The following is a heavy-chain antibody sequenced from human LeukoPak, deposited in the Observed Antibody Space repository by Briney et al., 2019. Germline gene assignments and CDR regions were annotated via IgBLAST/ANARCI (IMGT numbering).Heavy chain of an antibody. CDR3: ARNYYNSGGYSCLN. J-gene: IGHJ4*02. V-gene: IGHV1-2*02. CDR1: GYTFTGYY. D-gene: IGHD3-22*01. Sequence: ASVKVSCKASGYTFTGYYMHWVRQAPGQGLEWMGWINPNSGGTNYAQKFQDRVTMTRDTSTSTAYMELRSLRSDDTAVYYCARNYYNSGGYSCLNWGQGTLVTVSS. CDR2: INPNSGGT.